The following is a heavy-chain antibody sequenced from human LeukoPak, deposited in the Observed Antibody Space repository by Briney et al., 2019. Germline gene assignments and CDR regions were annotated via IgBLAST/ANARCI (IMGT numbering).Heavy chain of an antibody. CDR1: VYTFTSYG. V-gene: IGHV1-18*01. CDR2: ISAYNGNT. Sequence: ASVNVSCMACVYTFTSYGISWVRPAPGQELAWMGWISAYNGNTDYAQKLQGRVTMTTDTSTSTAYMELRSLRSDDTAVYYCARDRSITIFGVDRYYFDYWGQGTLITVSS. D-gene: IGHD3-3*01. CDR3: ARDRSITIFGVDRYYFDY. J-gene: IGHJ4*02.